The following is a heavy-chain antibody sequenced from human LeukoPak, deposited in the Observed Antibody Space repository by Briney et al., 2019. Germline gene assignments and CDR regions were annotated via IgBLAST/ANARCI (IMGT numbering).Heavy chain of an antibody. J-gene: IGHJ4*02. Sequence: PGGSLRLSCAASGFTFNRYSMNWVRQAPGKGLEWVSSISSTSGYIYYADSVKGRFTISRDNAENSLYLQMNSLSADDTAVYYCARDLMGIAYRGAFYYWGQGTLVTVSS. CDR3: ARDLMGIAYRGAFYY. D-gene: IGHD6-13*01. V-gene: IGHV3-21*01. CDR1: GFTFNRYS. CDR2: ISSTSGYI.